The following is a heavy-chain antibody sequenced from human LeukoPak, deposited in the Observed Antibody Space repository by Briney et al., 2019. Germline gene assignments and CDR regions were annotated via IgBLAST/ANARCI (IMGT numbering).Heavy chain of an antibody. Sequence: ASVKVSCKASGYTFTGYYMHWVRQAPGQGLEWMGWINPNSGGTNYAQKFQGRVTMTRDTSISTAYMELSRLRSDDTAVYYCARGGLKRHGYSSSWYRVPYYYYYYMDVWGKGTTVTVSS. CDR3: ARGGLKRHGYSSSWYRVPYYYYYYMDV. V-gene: IGHV1-2*02. J-gene: IGHJ6*03. CDR1: GYTFTGYY. CDR2: INPNSGGT. D-gene: IGHD6-13*01.